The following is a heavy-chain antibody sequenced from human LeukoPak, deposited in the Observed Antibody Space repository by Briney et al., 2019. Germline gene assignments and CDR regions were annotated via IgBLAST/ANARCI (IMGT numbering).Heavy chain of an antibody. J-gene: IGHJ6*03. V-gene: IGHV3-30*04. Sequence: PGGSLRLTCAASGFTFSSYAMHWVRQAPGKGLEWVAVILYDGSNKYYADSVKGRFTIFRDNSKNTLYLQMNSLRAENTAVYYCARGYSSSWYWDYYYYYMDVWGKGTTVTVSS. D-gene: IGHD6-13*01. CDR3: ARGYSSSWYWDYYYYYMDV. CDR1: GFTFSSYA. CDR2: ILYDGSNK.